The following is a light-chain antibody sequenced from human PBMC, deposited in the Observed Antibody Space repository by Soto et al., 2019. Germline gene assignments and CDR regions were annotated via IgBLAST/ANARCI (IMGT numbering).Light chain of an antibody. V-gene: IGKV3-20*01. CDR1: QTVLSSY. CDR2: GAS. Sequence: EIVLTQSPGTLSLSPGEAVTLSCRACQTVLSSYVAWYQQKPGQPPRLLIYGASSRATGIPDRFSGSGSGTDFTLTISRLEPEDFGVFYCQQYGNPPQTFGQGTRVEV. CDR3: QQYGNPPQT. J-gene: IGKJ1*01.